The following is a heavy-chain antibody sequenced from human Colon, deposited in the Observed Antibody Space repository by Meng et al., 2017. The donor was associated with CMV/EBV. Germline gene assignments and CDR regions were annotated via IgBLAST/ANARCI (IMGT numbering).Heavy chain of an antibody. V-gene: IGHV1-2*02. CDR3: IRGNWYYDY. D-gene: IGHD1-1*01. Sequence: VQLAQSGAGVKKPGASAKVSGKASGYTLTRYHIHWLRPAPGQGLEWVGCMLPKIRALDYAQKFRGSITLPTATSITPAYMELSGLTSNDTAVYYCIRGNWYYDYWGLGTLVTVSS. CDR1: GYTLTRYH. J-gene: IGHJ4*02. CDR2: MLPKIRAL.